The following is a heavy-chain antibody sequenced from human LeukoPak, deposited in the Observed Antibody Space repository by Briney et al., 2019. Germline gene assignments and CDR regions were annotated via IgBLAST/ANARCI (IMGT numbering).Heavy chain of an antibody. CDR2: LSGTGGNT. D-gene: IGHD2-21*02. CDR3: AKAWALTYLGGVDS. V-gene: IGHV3-23*01. J-gene: IGHJ4*02. CDR1: AFTFSSYA. Sequence: GGSLRLSCAASAFTFSSYAMAWVRQAPGKGLEWVSTLSGTGGNTYYADSVRGRFTISRGNSKNTLYLQMNSLRAEDTAVYYCAKAWALTYLGGVDSWGQGTLVTVSS.